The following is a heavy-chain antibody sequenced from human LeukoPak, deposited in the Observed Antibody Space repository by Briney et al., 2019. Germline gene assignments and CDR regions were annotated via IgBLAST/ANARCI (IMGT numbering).Heavy chain of an antibody. J-gene: IGHJ1*01. CDR1: GFTFSSYN. D-gene: IGHD6-19*01. CDR3: ATGYSSGWYFYFQH. V-gene: IGHV3-7*01. CDR2: IKQDGSEK. Sequence: GGSLRLSCAASGFTFSSYNMNWVRQAPGKGLEWVANIKQDGSEKNYVDSVKGRFTISRDNAKNSLSLRMNSLSAEDTAVYYCATGYSSGWYFYFQHWGQGSLVSVSS.